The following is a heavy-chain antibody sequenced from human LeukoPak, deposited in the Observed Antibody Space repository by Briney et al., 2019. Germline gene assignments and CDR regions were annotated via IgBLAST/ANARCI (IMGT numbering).Heavy chain of an antibody. V-gene: IGHV3-23*01. Sequence: GGSLELSCAASGFTFSNYAMTWVGQIPGKGREGVEPFVGGPAPVFYADSVKGRFTISRDDSKNTLFLQMNSLRVEDTAIYYCAKDSYSHNGIYDALDIWGQGTMVTVSS. D-gene: IGHD2-8*01. CDR2: FVGGPAPV. CDR3: AKDSYSHNGIYDALDI. CDR1: GFTFSNYA. J-gene: IGHJ3*02.